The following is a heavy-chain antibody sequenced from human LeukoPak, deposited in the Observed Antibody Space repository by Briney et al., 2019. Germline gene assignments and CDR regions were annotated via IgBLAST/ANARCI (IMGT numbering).Heavy chain of an antibody. CDR3: AREGGWERLRGAFDI. CDR2: IKQDGSEK. Sequence: GGSLRLSCAASGFTFSSYWMSWVRQAPGKGLEWVANIKQDGSEKYYVDSVKGRFTISRDNAKNSLYLQMNSLRAEDTAVYYCAREGGWERLRGAFDIWGQGTMVTVSS. J-gene: IGHJ3*02. CDR1: GFTFSSYW. V-gene: IGHV3-7*03. D-gene: IGHD1-26*01.